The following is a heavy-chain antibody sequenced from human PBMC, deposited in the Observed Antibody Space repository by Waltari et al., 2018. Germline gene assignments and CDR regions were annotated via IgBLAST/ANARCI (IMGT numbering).Heavy chain of an antibody. CDR2: IYYSGGT. Sequence: QLQLQESGPGLVKPSETLSLTCTVSGGSISSSSYYWGWIRQPPGKGLEWIGSIYYSGGTYSNPSLKSRVTISVDTSKNQFSLKLSSVTAADTAVYYCARYSSGYFSGVDPWGQGTLVTVSS. J-gene: IGHJ5*02. V-gene: IGHV4-39*07. CDR1: GGSISSSSYY. CDR3: ARYSSGYFSGVDP. D-gene: IGHD6-19*01.